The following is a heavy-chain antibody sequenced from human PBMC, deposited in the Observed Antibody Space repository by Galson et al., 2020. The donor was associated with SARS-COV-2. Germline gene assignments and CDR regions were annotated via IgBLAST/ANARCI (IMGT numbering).Heavy chain of an antibody. CDR3: ARGGEVITYYYYYGMDV. J-gene: IGHJ6*02. Sequence: GESLKISCAASGFTFSDYYMSWIRQAPGKGLEWVSYISSSGSTIYYADSVKGRFTISRDNAKNSLYLQMNSLRAEDTAVYYCARGGEVITYYYYYGMDVWGQGTTVTVSS. CDR1: GFTFSDYY. V-gene: IGHV3-11*01. CDR2: ISSSGSTI. D-gene: IGHD3-3*01.